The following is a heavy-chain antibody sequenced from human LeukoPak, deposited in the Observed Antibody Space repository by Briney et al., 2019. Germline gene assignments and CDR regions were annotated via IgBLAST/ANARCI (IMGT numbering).Heavy chain of an antibody. V-gene: IGHV4-34*01. J-gene: IGHJ6*03. CDR1: GGSFSGYY. Sequence: SETLSLTCAVYGGSFSGYYWTWIRQSPGKGLEWIGEINPSGSTYYSPSPKSRLTISRDTSKNQFSLRLSSVTAADTAVYYCARGRQEISMIVVVMTGVSYYLDVWGKGTTVTVS. D-gene: IGHD3-22*01. CDR2: INPSGST. CDR3: ARGRQEISMIVVVMTGVSYYLDV.